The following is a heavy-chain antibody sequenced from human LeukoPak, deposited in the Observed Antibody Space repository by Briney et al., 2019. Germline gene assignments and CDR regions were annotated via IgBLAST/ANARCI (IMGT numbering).Heavy chain of an antibody. CDR3: ARASRVGADYYYYMDV. J-gene: IGHJ6*03. CDR2: IYYSGST. V-gene: IGHV4-39*07. D-gene: IGHD1-26*01. CDR1: GGSISSSSYY. Sequence: SETLSLTCTVSGGSISSSSYYWGWIRQPPGKGLEWIGSIYYSGSTNYNPSLKSRVTMSVDTSKNQFSLKLSSVTAADTAVYYCARASRVGADYYYYMDVWGKGTTVTISS.